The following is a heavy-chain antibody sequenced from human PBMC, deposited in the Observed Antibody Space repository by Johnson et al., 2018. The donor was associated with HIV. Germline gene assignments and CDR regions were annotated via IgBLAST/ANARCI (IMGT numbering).Heavy chain of an antibody. Sequence: VQLVESGGGLVQPGGSLRLSCAASGFTLSSYVMHWIRQAPGKGLEWVSYISSSGSTIYYAASVKGRFIISRDNAKKSLYLQMNSLRAEDTAVYYCATRDPTYRPGAFDLWGQGTMVTVSS. CDR2: ISSSGSTI. CDR1: GFTLSSYV. CDR3: ATRDPTYRPGAFDL. V-gene: IGHV3-48*04. J-gene: IGHJ3*01. D-gene: IGHD1-14*01.